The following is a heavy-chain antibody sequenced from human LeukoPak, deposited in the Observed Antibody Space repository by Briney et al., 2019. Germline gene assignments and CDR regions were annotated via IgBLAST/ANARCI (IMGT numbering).Heavy chain of an antibody. V-gene: IGHV1-46*01. CDR3: ARSGAGGIAATYGMDV. J-gene: IGHJ6*02. Sequence: ASVKVSCKASGYTFTSYYMHWVRQAPAQGLEWMGIINTSGDSTSYAQKSQGRVTMTRDTSTSTVYMELSSLRSEDTAVYYCARSGAGGIAATYGMDVWGQGTTVTVSS. CDR1: GYTFTSYY. CDR2: INTSGDST. D-gene: IGHD6-13*01.